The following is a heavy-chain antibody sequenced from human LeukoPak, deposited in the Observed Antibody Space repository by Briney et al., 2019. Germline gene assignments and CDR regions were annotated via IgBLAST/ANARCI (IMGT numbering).Heavy chain of an antibody. CDR3: ARGRVGAITFDY. V-gene: IGHV1-2*06. J-gene: IGHJ4*02. CDR2: INPNSGGT. D-gene: IGHD1-26*01. Sequence: ASVKVSCKASGYTFTGYYMHWVRQVPGQGLEWMGRINPNSGGTNYAQKFQGRVTMTRDTSISTAYMELSRLRSDDTAVYYCARGRVGAITFDYWGQGTLVTVSS. CDR1: GYTFTGYY.